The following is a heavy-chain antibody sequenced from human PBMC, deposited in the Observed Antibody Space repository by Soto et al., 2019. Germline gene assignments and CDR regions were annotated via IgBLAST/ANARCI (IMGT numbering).Heavy chain of an antibody. CDR1: GYTFTGYY. CDR3: ARVTYYYDSNALSQARAEYFQH. D-gene: IGHD3-22*01. V-gene: IGHV1-2*02. CDR2: INPNSGGT. Sequence: GASVKVSCKASGYTFTGYYMHWVRQAPGQGLEWMGWINPNSGGTNYAQKFQGRVTMTRDTSISTAYMELSRLRSDDTAVYYCARVTYYYDSNALSQARAEYFQHWGQGTLVTVSS. J-gene: IGHJ1*01.